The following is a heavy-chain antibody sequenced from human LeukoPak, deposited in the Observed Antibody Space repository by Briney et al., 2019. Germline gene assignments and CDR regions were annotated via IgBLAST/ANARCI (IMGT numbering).Heavy chain of an antibody. CDR3: ARGLEELKTYYDILTGQPEPTPFDY. CDR2: ISAYNGNK. J-gene: IGHJ4*02. V-gene: IGHV1-18*01. Sequence: ASVKVSCKASGYTFTSYGISWVRQAPGQGLEWMGWISAYNGNKNYAQKLQGRVTMTTDTSTSTAYMELRSLRSDDTAVYYCARGLEELKTYYDILTGQPEPTPFDYWGQGTLVTVSS. CDR1: GYTFTSYG. D-gene: IGHD3-9*01.